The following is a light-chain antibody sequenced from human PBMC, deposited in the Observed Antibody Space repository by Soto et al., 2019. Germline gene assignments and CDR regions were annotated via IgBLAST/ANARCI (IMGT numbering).Light chain of an antibody. CDR2: EVS. CDR3: SSYVGSNNLYV. Sequence: QSALTHPPSSSGAPGKSVAISSTGTSSDVGGYNYVSWYQQHPGKAPKLLIYEVSNRPSGVPDRFSGSKSGNTASLTVSGLQAEDEADYYCSSYVGSNNLYVFGTGTKV. V-gene: IGLV2-8*01. J-gene: IGLJ1*01. CDR1: SSDVGGYNY.